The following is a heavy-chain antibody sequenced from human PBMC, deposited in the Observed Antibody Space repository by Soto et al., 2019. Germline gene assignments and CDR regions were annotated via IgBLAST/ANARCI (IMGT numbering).Heavy chain of an antibody. D-gene: IGHD3-22*01. J-gene: IGHJ6*02. CDR2: INAGNGNT. V-gene: IGHV1-3*01. CDR1: GYTFTSYG. CDR3: ARDVWGSSGSYYYYYGMDV. Sequence: ASVKVSCKASGYTFTSYGMHWVRQAPGQRLEWMGWINAGNGNTKYSQKFQGRVTITRDTSASTAYMELSSLRSEDTAVYYCARDVWGSSGSYYYYYGMDVWGQGTTVTVSS.